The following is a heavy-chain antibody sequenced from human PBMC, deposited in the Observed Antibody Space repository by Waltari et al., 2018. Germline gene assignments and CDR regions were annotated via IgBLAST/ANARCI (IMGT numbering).Heavy chain of an antibody. CDR2: IYHSGST. V-gene: IGHV4-4*02. D-gene: IGHD3-22*01. CDR1: GGSISSRNW. Sequence: QVQLQESGPGLVKPSGTLSLTCAVSGGSISSRNWWSWVRQPPGKGLEWIGEIYHSGSTNDNPSLKSRVTISVDKSKNQFSLKLSSVTAADTAVYYCARFGLYYYDSSGYYRDYWGQGTLVTVSS. J-gene: IGHJ4*02. CDR3: ARFGLYYYDSSGYYRDY.